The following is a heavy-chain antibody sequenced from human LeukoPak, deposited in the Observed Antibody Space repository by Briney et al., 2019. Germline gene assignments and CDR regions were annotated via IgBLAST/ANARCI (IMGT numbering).Heavy chain of an antibody. V-gene: IGHV3-49*04. CDR1: GFTFGEYA. J-gene: IGHJ6*03. CDR3: TGDYHGLRSDMDV. D-gene: IGHD3-10*01. Sequence: GRSLRLSCTGSGFTFGEYAMSLGRQAPGKGLEWVAFIRSKAYGGTTEYAASVKGRFTISRDDSKSIAYLQMYSLNTEDTAVYYCTGDYHGLRSDMDVWGKGTTVTVSS. CDR2: IRSKAYGGTT.